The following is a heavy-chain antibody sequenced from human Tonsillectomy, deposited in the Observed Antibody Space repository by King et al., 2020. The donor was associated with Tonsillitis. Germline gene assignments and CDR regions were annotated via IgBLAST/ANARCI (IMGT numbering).Heavy chain of an antibody. CDR3: AKREGSYYSTASYAYYFDY. V-gene: IGHV3-23*04. D-gene: IGHD3-10*01. Sequence: VQLVESGGGLVQPGGSLRLSCAASGFTFSSYDMSWVRQAPGKGLEWVSAISGSGGSTYYADSVKGRFTISRDNSKNTLYLQMNSLRAEDTAVYYCAKREGSYYSTASYAYYFDYWGQGTLVTVSS. CDR1: GFTFSSYD. J-gene: IGHJ4*02. CDR2: ISGSGGST.